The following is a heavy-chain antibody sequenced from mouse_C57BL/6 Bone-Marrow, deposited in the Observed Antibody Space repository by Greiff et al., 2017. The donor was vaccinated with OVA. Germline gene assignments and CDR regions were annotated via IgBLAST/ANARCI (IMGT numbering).Heavy chain of an antibody. CDR2: IYPGSGNT. Sequence: QVHVKQSGAELVRPGASVKLSCKASGYTFTDYYINWVKQRPGQGLEWIARIYPGSGNTYYNEKFKGKATLTAEKSSSTAYMQLSSLTSEDSAVYFCARWEAWFAYWGQGTLVTVSA. V-gene: IGHV1-76*01. J-gene: IGHJ3*01. D-gene: IGHD4-1*01. CDR3: ARWEAWFAY. CDR1: GYTFTDYY.